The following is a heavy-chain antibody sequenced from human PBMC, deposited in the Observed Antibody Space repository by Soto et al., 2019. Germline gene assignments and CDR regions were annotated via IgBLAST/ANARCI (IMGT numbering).Heavy chain of an antibody. Sequence: SETLSLTCTVSDDFISSYYWNWIRQPAGKGLEWIGRVSTNGATNYNPSLESRVTMSVDTSKNQFSLKLTSVTAADTAVYFCARADYEILTGSYAMGVRRQGTTVTVSS. J-gene: IGHJ6*02. V-gene: IGHV4-4*07. CDR3: ARADYEILTGSYAMGV. D-gene: IGHD3-9*01. CDR1: DDFISSYY. CDR2: VSTNGAT.